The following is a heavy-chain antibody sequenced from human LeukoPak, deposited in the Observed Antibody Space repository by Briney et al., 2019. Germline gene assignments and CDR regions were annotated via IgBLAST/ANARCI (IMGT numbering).Heavy chain of an antibody. J-gene: IGHJ6*03. D-gene: IGHD6-13*01. V-gene: IGHV4-59*01. CDR3: ARDQIAAAGTTYYYYYMDV. CDR2: IYYSGST. Sequence: SETLSLTCTVSGGSISSYYWSWIRQPPGKGLEWIGYIYYSGSTNYNPSLKSRVTISVDTSKNQFSLKLSSVTAADTAVYYCARDQIAAAGTTYYYYYMDVWGKGTTVTVSS. CDR1: GGSISSYY.